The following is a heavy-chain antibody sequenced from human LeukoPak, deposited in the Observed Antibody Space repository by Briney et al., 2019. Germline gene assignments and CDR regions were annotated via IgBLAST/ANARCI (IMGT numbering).Heavy chain of an antibody. J-gene: IGHJ4*02. CDR1: GGSFSGYY. V-gene: IGHV4-34*01. D-gene: IGHD4-11*01. CDR3: ARDLGGTVTTYFDY. Sequence: PSETLSLTCAVYGGSFSGYYWSWIRQPPGKGLEWIGEINHSGSTNYNPSLKSRVTISVDTSKNQFSLKLSSVTAADTAVYYCARDLGGTVTTYFDYWGQGTLVTVSS. CDR2: INHSGST.